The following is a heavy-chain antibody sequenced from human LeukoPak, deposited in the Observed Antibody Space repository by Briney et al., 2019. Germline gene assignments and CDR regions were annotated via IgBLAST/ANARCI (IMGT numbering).Heavy chain of an antibody. CDR3: ARDWDGYTDY. Sequence: GGSLRLSCAGSGYTFSTYGMNWVRQAPGRGLEWVSYIISSGRTIYYADSVKGRFTISRDNAENSVYLQMNSLRAEDTAVYYCARDWDGYTDYWGQGTLLTVSS. J-gene: IGHJ4*02. CDR2: IISSGRTI. V-gene: IGHV3-48*01. CDR1: GYTFSTYG. D-gene: IGHD5-24*01.